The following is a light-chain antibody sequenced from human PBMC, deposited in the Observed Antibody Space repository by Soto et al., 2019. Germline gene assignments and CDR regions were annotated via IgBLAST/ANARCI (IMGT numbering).Light chain of an antibody. CDR2: DAS. Sequence: DIQMTQSPSTLSASVGDRVTITCRASQSISSWLAWYQQKPGKAPKLLIHDASTLESGVPSRFSGSGSRTEFTLTISSLQPDDSATYDCQQYNSYPLYTFGQGTKLEIK. V-gene: IGKV1-5*01. J-gene: IGKJ2*01. CDR3: QQYNSYPLYT. CDR1: QSISSW.